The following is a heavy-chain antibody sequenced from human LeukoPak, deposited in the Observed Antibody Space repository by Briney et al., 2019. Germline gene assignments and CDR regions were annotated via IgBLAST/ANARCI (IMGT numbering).Heavy chain of an antibody. J-gene: IGHJ4*02. CDR3: ASERRQLGLGY. CDR1: GGSISSFS. D-gene: IGHD6-13*01. CDR2: IYTSGTT. Sequence: SETLSLTCTVSGGSISSFSWGWLRQPAGKGLEWIGRIYTSGTTNYNPSLKSRVAMSVDTSRNQFSLKLSSVTAADTAVYYCASERRQLGLGYWGQGTLVTVSS. V-gene: IGHV4-4*07.